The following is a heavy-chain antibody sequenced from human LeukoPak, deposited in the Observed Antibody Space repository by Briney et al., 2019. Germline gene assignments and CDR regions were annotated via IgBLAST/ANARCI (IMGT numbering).Heavy chain of an antibody. J-gene: IGHJ4*02. CDR1: GGSISSGGYY. Sequence: SETLSLTCTVSGGSISSGGYYWSWIRQPPGKGLEWIGYIYYSGSTYYNPSLKSRVTISVDTSKNQFSLKLSSVTAADTAVYYCARASKDPGGLDYWGQGTLVTVSS. CDR2: IYYSGST. V-gene: IGHV4-30-4*01. D-gene: IGHD3-10*01. CDR3: ARASKDPGGLDY.